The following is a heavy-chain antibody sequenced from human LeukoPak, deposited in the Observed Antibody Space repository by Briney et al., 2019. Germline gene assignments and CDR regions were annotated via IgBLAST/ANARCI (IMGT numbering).Heavy chain of an antibody. CDR3: ARDRGDGSDYGDYYHDF. D-gene: IGHD4-17*01. J-gene: IGHJ4*02. Sequence: PSETLSLTCTVSGGSISSGSYYWSWIRQPAGKGLEWIGRIYTSGSTNYNPSLKSRVTISADTSKNQFSLKLSSVTAADTAVYYCARDRGDGSDYGDYYHDFWGQGTLVTVSS. V-gene: IGHV4-61*02. CDR1: GGSISSGSYY. CDR2: IYTSGST.